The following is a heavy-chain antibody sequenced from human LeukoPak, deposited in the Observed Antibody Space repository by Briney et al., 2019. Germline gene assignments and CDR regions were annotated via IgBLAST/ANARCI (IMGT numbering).Heavy chain of an antibody. CDR2: ILGSGTT. J-gene: IGHJ4*02. CDR3: ARIYGSGSYFEY. D-gene: IGHD3-10*01. Sequence: PSETLSLTCAVSGDSTTNNNYWWTWVRRPPGMGPEWIGEILGSGTTHYNPSLKSRVTISVDKSRNQFALKLTSVTAADTAVYYRARIYGSGSYFEYWGQGALVTVSS. CDR1: GDSTTNNNYW. V-gene: IGHV4-4*02.